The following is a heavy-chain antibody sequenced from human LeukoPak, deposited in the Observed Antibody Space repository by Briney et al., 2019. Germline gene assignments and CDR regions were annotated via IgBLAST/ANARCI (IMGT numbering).Heavy chain of an antibody. CDR2: IYYTGRT. CDR3: ARGDLIAATGDRRYYFDS. V-gene: IGHV4-59*01. J-gene: IGHJ4*02. D-gene: IGHD6-13*01. CDR1: GGSISSYY. Sequence: PSETLSLTCTVSGGSISSYYWTWIRQPPGKGLEWIGYIYYTGRTKYNPSLKSRVSISVDTSKKRVSLDLTSVTAADTAVYFCARGDLIAATGDRRYYFDSWGQGTLVTVSS.